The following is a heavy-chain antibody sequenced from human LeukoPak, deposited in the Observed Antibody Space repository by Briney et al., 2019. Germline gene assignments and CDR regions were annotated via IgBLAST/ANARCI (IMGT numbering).Heavy chain of an antibody. J-gene: IGHJ4*02. Sequence: SETLSLTCTVSGGSISSSSYYWGWIRQPPGKGLEWIGSIYYSGSTYYNPSLKSRVTISVDTSKNQFSLKLSSVTAADTAVYYCARRGRLGAYYFDYWGQGTLVTVSS. CDR3: ARRGRLGAYYFDY. CDR2: IYYSGST. CDR1: GGSISSSSYY. V-gene: IGHV4-39*07. D-gene: IGHD3-16*01.